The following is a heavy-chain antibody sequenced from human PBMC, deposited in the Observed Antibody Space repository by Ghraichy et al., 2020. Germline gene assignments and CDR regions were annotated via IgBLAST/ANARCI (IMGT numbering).Heavy chain of an antibody. Sequence: GGSLRLSCAASGFTFSIYSMNWVRQAPGKGLEWVSYMTSDERTIYYADSVKGRFTISRDNAKNLLYLQMDSLRDEDTAVYYCARSVEGYFDYWGQGTLVTVSS. CDR2: MTSDERTI. CDR3: ARSVEGYFDY. CDR1: GFTFSIYS. V-gene: IGHV3-48*02. J-gene: IGHJ4*02.